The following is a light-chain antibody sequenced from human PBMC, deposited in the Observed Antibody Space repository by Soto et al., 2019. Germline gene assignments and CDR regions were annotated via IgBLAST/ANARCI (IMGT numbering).Light chain of an antibody. V-gene: IGLV6-57*04. CDR3: CSYAGDYFFEVI. CDR1: SGDIASNY. Sequence: NFMLTQPHSVSESPEKTVTISCTRSSGDIASNYVQWYQQRPGSAPTTVIFEDNQRPSGVPDRFSGSIDTSSNSASLTISGLQIEDEAHYYCCSYAGDYFFEVIFGGGTQLTVL. J-gene: IGLJ7*01. CDR2: EDN.